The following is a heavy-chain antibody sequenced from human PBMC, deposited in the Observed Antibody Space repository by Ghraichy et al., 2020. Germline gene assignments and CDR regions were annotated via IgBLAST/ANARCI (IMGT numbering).Heavy chain of an antibody. V-gene: IGHV4-34*01. J-gene: IGHJ4*02. CDR2: INHSGST. CDR3: ARGGYDFWSGYYTPGAAYKY. Sequence: SQTLSLTCAVYGGSFSGYYWSWIRQPPGKGLEWIGEINHSGSTNYNPSLKSRVTISVDTSKNQFSLKLSSVTAADTAVYYCARGGYDFWSGYYTPGAAYKYWGQGTLVTVSS. CDR1: GGSFSGYY. D-gene: IGHD3-3*01.